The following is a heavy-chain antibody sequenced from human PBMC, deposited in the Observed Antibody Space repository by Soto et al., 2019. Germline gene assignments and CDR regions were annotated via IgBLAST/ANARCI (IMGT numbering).Heavy chain of an antibody. J-gene: IGHJ4*02. Sequence: PSETLSLTCTVSVGSISSNYWSWIRQPPGKGLEWIGSIYYSGRTHYNPSLKSRVTISVDTSKNQFSLKLSSVTAADTAVYYCARLKFGEVATMTFDYWGQGTLVTVSS. CDR3: ARLKFGEVATMTFDY. CDR2: IYYSGRT. D-gene: IGHD5-12*01. V-gene: IGHV4-59*08. CDR1: VGSISSNY.